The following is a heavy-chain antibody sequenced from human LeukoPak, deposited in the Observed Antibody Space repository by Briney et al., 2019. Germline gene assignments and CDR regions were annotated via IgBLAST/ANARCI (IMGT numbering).Heavy chain of an antibody. J-gene: IGHJ4*02. Sequence: PSETLSLTCTVSGGSISSYYWSWIRQPPGKGLEWIGYIYYSGSTNYNPSLKSRVTISVDTSKNQFSLKLSSVTAADTAVYYCARGHGYSKKVDYWGQGTLVTVSS. V-gene: IGHV4-59*12. CDR1: GGSISSYY. D-gene: IGHD6-13*01. CDR3: ARGHGYSKKVDY. CDR2: IYYSGST.